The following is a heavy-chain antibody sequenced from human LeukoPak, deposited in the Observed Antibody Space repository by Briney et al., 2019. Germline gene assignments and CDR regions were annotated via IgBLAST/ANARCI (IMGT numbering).Heavy chain of an antibody. CDR3: ARRGSSGWYFWFDP. Sequence: SETLSLTCTVSGGSMNQYYWSWIRQPPGKGLEWIGYIYYSGSTNYNPSLKSRVTISVDTSKNQFSLKLSSVTAADTAVYYCARRGSSGWYFWFDPWGQGTLVTVSS. D-gene: IGHD6-19*01. V-gene: IGHV4-59*08. CDR2: IYYSGST. J-gene: IGHJ5*02. CDR1: GGSMNQYY.